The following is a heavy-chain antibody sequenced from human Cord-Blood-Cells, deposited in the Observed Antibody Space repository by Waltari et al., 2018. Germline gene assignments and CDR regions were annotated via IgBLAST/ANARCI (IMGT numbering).Heavy chain of an antibody. CDR3: ARVVVVVITTLEYYYYGMDV. J-gene: IGHJ6*02. CDR2: INHRRRT. Sequence: QVQLQQWGAGLLKPSETLSLTCAVYGGSFSGYYWSWIRQPPGKRLEWIGEINHRRRTNYNPSLKSRVTKSGDTSKNQFSLKLGSVTAADTAVYYCARVVVVVITTLEYYYYGMDVWGQGTTVTVSS. D-gene: IGHD3-22*01. V-gene: IGHV4-34*01. CDR1: GGSFSGYY.